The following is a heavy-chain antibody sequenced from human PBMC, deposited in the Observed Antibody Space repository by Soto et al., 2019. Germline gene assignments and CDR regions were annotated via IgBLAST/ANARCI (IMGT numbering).Heavy chain of an antibody. CDR1: GFTFSSYA. V-gene: IGHV3-23*01. J-gene: IGHJ4*02. Sequence: EVQLLESGGGLVQPGGSLRLSCAASGFTFSSYAMSWVRQAPGKGLEWVSAISGSGGSSYYADSVKGRFTISRDNSKNTLYLQMNSLRAEDTAVYYCAKSEKAARGRGPVDYWGQGTLVTVSS. CDR2: ISGSGGSS. D-gene: IGHD6-6*01. CDR3: AKSEKAARGRGPVDY.